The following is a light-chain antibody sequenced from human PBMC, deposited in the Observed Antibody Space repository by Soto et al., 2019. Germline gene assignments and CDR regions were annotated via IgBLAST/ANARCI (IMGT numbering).Light chain of an antibody. Sequence: DIQMTQSPPSLSASVGDRVTITCRASQNIRTYLNWYQQKPGKAPKLLIYAASTLQSGVPSRFRGSGSETDFTLTISSLQPEDFATYYCQQSYDTPLTFGAGTKVDIX. J-gene: IGKJ4*01. CDR3: QQSYDTPLT. CDR2: AAS. CDR1: QNIRTY. V-gene: IGKV1-39*01.